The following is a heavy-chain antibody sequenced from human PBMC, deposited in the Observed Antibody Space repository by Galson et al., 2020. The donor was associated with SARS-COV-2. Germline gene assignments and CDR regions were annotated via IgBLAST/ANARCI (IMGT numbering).Heavy chain of an antibody. CDR1: GFTFSSYA. D-gene: IGHD3-16*01. J-gene: IGHJ6*02. V-gene: IGHV3-30*04. Sequence: SCAASGFTFSSYAMHWVRQAPGKGLEWVAVISYDGSNKYYADSVKGRFTISRDNSKNTLYLQMNSLRAEDTAVYYCARAKGGGYYYGMDVWGQGTTVTVSS. CDR3: ARAKGGGYYYGMDV. CDR2: ISYDGSNK.